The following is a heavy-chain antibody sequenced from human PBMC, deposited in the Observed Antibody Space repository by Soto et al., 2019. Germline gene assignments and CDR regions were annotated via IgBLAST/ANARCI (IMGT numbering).Heavy chain of an antibody. Sequence: QVQLVQSGAEVRKPGSSVKVSCKASGGTFSNHAISWVRQAPGQGPEWVGGIIPIPCTTSYPQKFQGRVTISADESMTTVYMELSSLRSDHPAVYYGARGPDRSGFYLFDFWGQGPLVPVSS. CDR3: ARGPDRSGFYLFDF. D-gene: IGHD3-22*01. CDR1: GGTFSNHA. CDR2: IIPIPCTT. V-gene: IGHV1-69*01. J-gene: IGHJ4*02.